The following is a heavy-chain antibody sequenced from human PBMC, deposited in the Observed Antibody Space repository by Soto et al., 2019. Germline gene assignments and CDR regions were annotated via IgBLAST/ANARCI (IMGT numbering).Heavy chain of an antibody. CDR3: ARGGGREGYYFDY. D-gene: IGHD6-25*01. CDR1: GSTSSGGYY. CDR2: IYYSGST. V-gene: IGHV4-31*02. Sequence: GSTSSGGYYWSWTRQHPGKGLEWMGYIYYSGSTYYNPSLKSRVTISVDTSKNQFSLKLSSVTAADTAVYYWARGGGREGYYFDYWGQGTLVSVAS. J-gene: IGHJ4*02.